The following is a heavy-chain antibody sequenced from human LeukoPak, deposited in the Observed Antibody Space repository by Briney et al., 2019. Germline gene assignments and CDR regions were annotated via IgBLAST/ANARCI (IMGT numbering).Heavy chain of an antibody. D-gene: IGHD3-10*01. J-gene: IGHJ4*02. CDR1: GGSISSSDYY. CDR2: IYYSGST. Sequence: SETLSLSCTVSGGSISSSDYYWGWIRQPPGKGLEWIGSIYYSGSTYYNPSLKSRVTISVDTSKNQFSLKLSSVTAADTAVYYCARDGGIDYYGSGSYYSYFDYWGQGTLVTVSS. CDR3: ARDGGIDYYGSGSYYSYFDY. V-gene: IGHV4-39*07.